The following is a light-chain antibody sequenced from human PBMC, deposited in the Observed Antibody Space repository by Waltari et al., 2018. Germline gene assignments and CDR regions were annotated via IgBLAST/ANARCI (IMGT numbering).Light chain of an antibody. CDR1: QSVSSSY. Sequence: EIVLTQSPGTLSLSPGERATLSCRASQSVSSSYLAWYQQKPGQAPRLPIYGASSRATGIPDRVSGSGSGTDFILTISRLEPEDFAVYYCQQYGSSPPYTFGQGTKLEIK. V-gene: IGKV3-20*01. CDR3: QQYGSSPPYT. J-gene: IGKJ2*01. CDR2: GAS.